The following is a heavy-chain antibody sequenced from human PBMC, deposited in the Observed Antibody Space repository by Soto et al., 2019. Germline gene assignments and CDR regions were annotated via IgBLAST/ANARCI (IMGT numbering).Heavy chain of an antibody. Sequence: QVQLQESGPGLVKPSQTLSLTCTVSGGSIINGQTYLNWIRQHPEKGLEGMGYINYRGTTNYHPALKSRILISLDTSANQFSLRLTSVTAADTAVYYCARDAPGVAPYWGQGTQVTVSS. V-gene: IGHV4-31*03. J-gene: IGHJ4*02. CDR1: GGSIINGQTY. CDR2: INYRGTT. D-gene: IGHD2-15*01. CDR3: ARDAPGVAPY.